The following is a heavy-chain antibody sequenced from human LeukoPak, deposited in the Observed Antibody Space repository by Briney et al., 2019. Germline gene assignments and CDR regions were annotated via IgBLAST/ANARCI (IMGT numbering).Heavy chain of an antibody. CDR2: IWYDGSNK. J-gene: IGHJ4*02. CDR3: ARVSLGIEK. V-gene: IGHV3-33*01. D-gene: IGHD2-21*01. Sequence: PGGSLRLSCAASGFTFSSYGMHWVRQAPGNGLEWVAVIWYDGSNKYYADSVKGRFTISRDNSKNTLYLQMNSLRAEDTAVYYCARVSLGIEKWGQGILVTVSS. CDR1: GFTFSSYG.